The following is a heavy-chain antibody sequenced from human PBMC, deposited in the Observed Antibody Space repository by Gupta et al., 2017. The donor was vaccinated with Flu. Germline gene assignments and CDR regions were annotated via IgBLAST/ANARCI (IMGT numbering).Heavy chain of an antibody. D-gene: IGHD1-26*01. J-gene: IGHJ2*01. V-gene: IGHV4-31*02. CDR3: ARVPSGGRRGFWFFDL. CDR2: SSYTGGT. Sequence: QRPGKDREWIGYSSYTGGTYYNPSLESRISISVDVSQNQIFRRLSSVTAADTAVDYCARVPSGGRRGFWFFDLWGRGTLVTVSS.